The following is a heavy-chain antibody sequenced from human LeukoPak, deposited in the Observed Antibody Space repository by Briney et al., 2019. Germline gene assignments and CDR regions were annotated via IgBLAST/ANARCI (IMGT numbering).Heavy chain of an antibody. CDR1: AFTVSRNY. D-gene: IGHD3-9*01. J-gene: IGHJ3*02. CDR2: IYSGCST. CDR3: ARPGHFDWLFPNDAFDI. Sequence: GGSLRLSRAASAFTVSRNYMSWVRQAPGKELAWVAVIYSGCSTYYADSVKGRFTISRDNSKNTLYLQMNSLRAEDTAVYYCARPGHFDWLFPNDAFDIWGQGTMVTVSS. V-gene: IGHV3-53*01.